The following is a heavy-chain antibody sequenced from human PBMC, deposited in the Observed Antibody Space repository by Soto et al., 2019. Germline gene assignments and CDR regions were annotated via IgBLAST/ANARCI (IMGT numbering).Heavy chain of an antibody. CDR1: GGSISSYY. CDR3: ARHYEGWFDP. V-gene: IGHV4-59*12. J-gene: IGHJ5*02. CDR2: IYYSGST. Sequence: SETLSLTCTVSGGSISSYYWSWIRQPPGKGLEWIGYIYYSGSTNYNPSLKSRVTISVDTSKNQFSLKLSSVTAADTAVYYCARHYEGWFDPWGQGTLVTVSS. D-gene: IGHD4-17*01.